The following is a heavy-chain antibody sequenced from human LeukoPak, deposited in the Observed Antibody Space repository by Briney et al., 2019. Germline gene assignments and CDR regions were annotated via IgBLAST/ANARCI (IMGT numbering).Heavy chain of an antibody. V-gene: IGHV4-34*01. CDR2: INHSGST. CDR3: VRGPYGSGSYR. J-gene: IGHJ4*02. CDR1: GGSFSGYY. Sequence: SETLSLTCGVYGGSFSGYYWSWIRQPPGKGLEWIGEINHSGSTNYNPSLKSRVTISVDTSKNQFSLYLTSVTAADTAVYYCVRGPYGSGSYRWGQGTLVTVSA. D-gene: IGHD3-10*01.